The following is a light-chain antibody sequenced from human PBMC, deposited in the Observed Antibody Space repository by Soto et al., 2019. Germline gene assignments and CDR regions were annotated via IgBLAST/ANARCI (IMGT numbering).Light chain of an antibody. J-gene: IGKJ1*01. Sequence: DVVMTQSPLSLPVTLGQPASISCRSSQSLIHSDGNTYLSWFQQRPGQSPRRLIYEVSDRDSGVRDRFTGTGSGPDFTLKISRVEAEDVVFYYCMQGTHWPWTFGQGTEVEIK. CDR2: EVS. V-gene: IGKV2-30*02. CDR3: MQGTHWPWT. CDR1: QSLIHSDGNTY.